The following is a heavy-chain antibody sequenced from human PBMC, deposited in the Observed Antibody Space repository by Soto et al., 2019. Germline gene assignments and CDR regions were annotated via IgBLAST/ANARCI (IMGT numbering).Heavy chain of an antibody. Sequence: GGSLRLSCAASGFTFSSYGMHWVRQAPGKGLEWVAVIWYDGSNKDYADSVKGRFTISRENSKNTLYLQMNSLRAEDTAVYYCARESLGLLGSGSYYDPGYFDYWGQGTLVTVSS. D-gene: IGHD1-26*01. CDR1: GFTFSSYG. V-gene: IGHV3-33*01. CDR3: ARESLGLLGSGSYYDPGYFDY. J-gene: IGHJ4*02. CDR2: IWYDGSNK.